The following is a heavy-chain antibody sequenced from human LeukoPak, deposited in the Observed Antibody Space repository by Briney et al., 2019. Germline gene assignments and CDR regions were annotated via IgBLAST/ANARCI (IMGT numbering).Heavy chain of an antibody. CDR3: EREGGSVCSGGSCYWFDP. Sequence: GASVKVSCKASGYTFTGYYMHWVRQAPGQGLEWMGRINPNSGGTNYAQKFQGRVTMTRDTSISTAYMELSRLRSDDTAVYYCEREGGSVCSGGSCYWFDPWGQGTLVTVSS. J-gene: IGHJ5*02. CDR1: GYTFTGYY. D-gene: IGHD2-15*01. V-gene: IGHV1-2*06. CDR2: INPNSGGT.